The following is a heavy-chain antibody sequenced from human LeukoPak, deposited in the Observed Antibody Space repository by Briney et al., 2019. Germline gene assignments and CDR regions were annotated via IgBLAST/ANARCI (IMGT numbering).Heavy chain of an antibody. CDR3: ARVQASEFYDSSGYSDAFDI. J-gene: IGHJ3*02. Sequence: SETLSLTCTVSGGSISSYYWSWIRQPPGKGLEWIGYIYYSGSTNYNPSLKSRVTISVDTFKNQFSLKLSSVTAADTAVYYCARVQASEFYDSSGYSDAFDIWGQGTMVTVSS. D-gene: IGHD3-22*01. V-gene: IGHV4-59*01. CDR1: GGSISSYY. CDR2: IYYSGST.